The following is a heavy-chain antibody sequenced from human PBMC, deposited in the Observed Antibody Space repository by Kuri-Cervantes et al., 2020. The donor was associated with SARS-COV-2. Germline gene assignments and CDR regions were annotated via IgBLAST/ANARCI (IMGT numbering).Heavy chain of an antibody. CDR3: ASGAVADLFDY. D-gene: IGHD6-19*01. CDR2: IIPILGIA. CDR1: GYTFTSYG. J-gene: IGHJ4*02. Sequence: SVKVSCKASGYTFTSYGISWVRQAPGQGLEWMGRIIPILGIANYAQKFQGRVTITADKSTSTAYMELSSLRSEDTAVYYCASGAVADLFDYWGQGTLVTVSS. V-gene: IGHV1-69*04.